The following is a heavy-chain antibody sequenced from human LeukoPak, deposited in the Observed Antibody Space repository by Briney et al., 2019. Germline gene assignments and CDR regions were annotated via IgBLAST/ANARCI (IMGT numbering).Heavy chain of an antibody. CDR3: SRQPYSSGWYGDY. D-gene: IGHD6-19*01. V-gene: IGHV3-7*01. Sequence: GGSLRLSCVVSGFTFSSYSMKWVRQAPGKGLEWVANIEQDGSEKYYVDSVKGRFTISRDNAKNSLYLQMNSLRAEDTAVYYCSRQPYSSGWYGDYWGQGTLVTVSS. J-gene: IGHJ4*02. CDR2: IEQDGSEK. CDR1: GFTFSSYS.